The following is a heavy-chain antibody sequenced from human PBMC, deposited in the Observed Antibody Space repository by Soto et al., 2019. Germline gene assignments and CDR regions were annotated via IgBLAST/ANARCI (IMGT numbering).Heavy chain of an antibody. CDR2: ISGSGGST. CDR1: GFTFSSYA. D-gene: IGHD3-9*01. CDR3: AKSAVSFGLTYFDY. V-gene: IGHV3-23*01. Sequence: GGSLRLSCAASGFTFSSYAMSWVRPAPGKGLEWVSAISGSGGSTYYADSVKGRFTISRDNSKNTLHLQMNSLRAEDTAVYYCAKSAVSFGLTYFDYWGQGTLVTVSS. J-gene: IGHJ4*02.